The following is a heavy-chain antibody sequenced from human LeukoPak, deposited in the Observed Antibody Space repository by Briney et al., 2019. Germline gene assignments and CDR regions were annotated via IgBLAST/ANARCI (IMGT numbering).Heavy chain of an antibody. D-gene: IGHD5-18*01. Sequence: SETLSLTCTVSGGSISSGSYYWSWIRQPAGKGLEWIGRIYTSGSTNYNPSLKSRVTISVDTSKNQFSLKLSSVTAADTAVYYCARAGGYSSAPPDHLDYWGQGTLVTVSS. J-gene: IGHJ4*02. CDR2: IYTSGST. CDR3: ARAGGYSSAPPDHLDY. CDR1: GGSISSGSYY. V-gene: IGHV4-61*02.